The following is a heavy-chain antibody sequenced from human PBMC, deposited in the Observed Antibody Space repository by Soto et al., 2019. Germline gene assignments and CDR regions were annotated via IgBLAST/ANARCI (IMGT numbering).Heavy chain of an antibody. D-gene: IGHD3-22*01. CDR2: IYYSGST. V-gene: IGHV4-31*03. CDR1: GGSISSGGYY. CDR3: ARGVADYDSSGPPDY. Sequence: KPSETLSLTCTVSGGSISSGGYYWSWIRQHPGKGLEWIGYIYYSGSTYYNPSLKSRVTISVDTSKNQFSLKLSSVTAADTAVYYCARGVADYDSSGPPDYWGQGTLVTVSS. J-gene: IGHJ4*02.